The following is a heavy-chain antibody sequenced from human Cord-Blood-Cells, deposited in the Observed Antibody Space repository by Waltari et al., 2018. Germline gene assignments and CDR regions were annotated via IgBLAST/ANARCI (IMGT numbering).Heavy chain of an antibody. CDR1: GGSFSGYY. Sequence: QVQLQQWGAGLLKPSETLSLTCAVYGGSFSGYYWSWIRQPPGKGLEWIGEINHSGSTNYNPSLKSRVTISVDTSKNQFSRKLSSVTAADTAVYYCARGPGGSSWYYLDYWGQGTLVTVSS. CDR3: ARGPGGSSWYYLDY. V-gene: IGHV4-34*01. CDR2: INHSGST. J-gene: IGHJ4*02. D-gene: IGHD6-13*01.